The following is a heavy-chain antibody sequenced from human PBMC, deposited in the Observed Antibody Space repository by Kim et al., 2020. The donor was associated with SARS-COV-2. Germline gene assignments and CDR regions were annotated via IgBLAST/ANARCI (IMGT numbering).Heavy chain of an antibody. CDR2: IYSGGST. D-gene: IGHD3-22*01. Sequence: GGSLRLSCAASGFTVSSNYMSWVRQAPGKGLEWVSVIYSGGSTYYADSVKGRFTISRDNSKNTLYLQMNILRAEDTAVYYCARDLDYYDSSGPLSVWGQGTLVTVSS. V-gene: IGHV3-53*01. CDR3: ARDLDYYDSSGPLSV. CDR1: GFTVSSNY. J-gene: IGHJ4*02.